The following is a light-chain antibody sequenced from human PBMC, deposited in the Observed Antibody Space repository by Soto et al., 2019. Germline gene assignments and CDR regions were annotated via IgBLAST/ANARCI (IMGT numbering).Light chain of an antibody. Sequence: DIQMTQSPPTLSASVGDRDTITCRARQSISIWLAWYQQKSGKAPKLLTYDASILESGVPSRFSGSGSGTEFPLTVRSLQPDDFATDCCQQYNSDRAFGQWTKVEVK. J-gene: IGKJ1*01. CDR1: QSISIW. V-gene: IGKV1-5*01. CDR2: DAS. CDR3: QQYNSDRA.